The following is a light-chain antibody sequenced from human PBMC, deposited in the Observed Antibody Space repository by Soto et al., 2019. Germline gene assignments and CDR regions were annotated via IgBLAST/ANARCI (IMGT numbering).Light chain of an antibody. V-gene: IGKV1-39*01. CDR1: QSINIY. J-gene: IGKJ2*01. CDR2: AAS. Sequence: IQLTQSPSSLSASVGDRVTLTCRASQSINIYLNWYQQKPGKAPTLLIYAASSLQSGVPSRFSGGGSRTDFTLTISSLQTEDFATYYCQLRYRSPYTFGHGTKLEI. CDR3: QLRYRSPYT.